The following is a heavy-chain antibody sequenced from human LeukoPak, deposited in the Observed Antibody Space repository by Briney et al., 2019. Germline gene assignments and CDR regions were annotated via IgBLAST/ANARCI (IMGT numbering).Heavy chain of an antibody. CDR1: AGSISTYY. J-gene: IGHJ3*02. CDR3: ARGTSMLRGVRDDAFDI. V-gene: IGHV4-59*01. CDR2: ISHIGRT. D-gene: IGHD3-10*01. Sequence: SETLSLTCTVSAGSISTYYWSWIRQPPGEGLEWIGYISHIGRTNYNPSLKSRVTVSVDTSKNQFSLKLSSLTAADTAVYYCARGTSMLRGVRDDAFDIWGQGTMVTVSS.